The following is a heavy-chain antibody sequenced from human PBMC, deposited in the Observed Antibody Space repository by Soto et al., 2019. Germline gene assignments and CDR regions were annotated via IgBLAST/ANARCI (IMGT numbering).Heavy chain of an antibody. CDR3: ARGQSSSWTSIDY. J-gene: IGHJ4*02. Sequence: QVQLVQSGAEVKKPGASVKVSCKASGYIFTAYAMFWVRQAPGQRLEWMGWISAGNGNTKYSQKFQVRVTITRDTSATTAYMELSSLRSEDTGVYYCARGQSSSWTSIDYWGQGTLVTVSS. D-gene: IGHD6-13*01. CDR2: ISAGNGNT. V-gene: IGHV1-3*01. CDR1: GYIFTAYA.